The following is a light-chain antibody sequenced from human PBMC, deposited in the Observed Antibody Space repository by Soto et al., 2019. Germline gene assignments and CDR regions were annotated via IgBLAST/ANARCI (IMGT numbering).Light chain of an antibody. Sequence: EVVMTQSPVTLSVSPGERATLSCRTSQSVSSSLVWYQQKPGQAPRLLIYGASTRATGIPASFSGSGSGTEFTLTISSLQSEDFAVYYCQQYKSWPGTFGQGTKLEIK. V-gene: IGKV3-15*01. CDR3: QQYKSWPGT. J-gene: IGKJ2*01. CDR2: GAS. CDR1: QSVSSS.